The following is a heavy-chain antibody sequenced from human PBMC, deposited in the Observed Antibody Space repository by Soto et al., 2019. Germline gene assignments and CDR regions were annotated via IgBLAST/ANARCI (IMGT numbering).Heavy chain of an antibody. CDR3: ARDPDRAYYYYGMDV. J-gene: IGHJ6*02. CDR2: IIPILGIA. V-gene: IGHV1-69*08. Sequence: QVQLVQSGAEVKKPGSSVKVSCKASGGTFSSYTISWVRQAPGQGLEWMGRIIPILGIANYAQKFQGRVTNXXDXSXXTAEMELSSLRSEDTAVYYCARDPDRAYYYYGMDVWGQGTTVTVSS. CDR1: GGTFSSYT.